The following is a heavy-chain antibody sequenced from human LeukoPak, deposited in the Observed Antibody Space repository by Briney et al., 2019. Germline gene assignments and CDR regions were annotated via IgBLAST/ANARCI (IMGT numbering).Heavy chain of an antibody. CDR3: ARDLVYAIGWFDP. Sequence: SETLSLTCTVSGGSISSYYWSWIRQPPGKGLEWIGYIYYSGSTNYNPSLKSRVTISVDTSKNQFSLKLSSVTATDTAVYYCARDLVYAIGWFDPWGQGTLVTVSS. J-gene: IGHJ5*02. CDR2: IYYSGST. D-gene: IGHD2-8*01. V-gene: IGHV4-59*12. CDR1: GGSISSYY.